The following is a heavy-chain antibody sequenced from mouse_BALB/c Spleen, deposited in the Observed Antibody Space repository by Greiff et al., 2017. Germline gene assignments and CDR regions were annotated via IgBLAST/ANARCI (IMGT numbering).Heavy chain of an antibody. CDR3: ARSPTVVINMDY. D-gene: IGHD1-1*01. CDR2: ISSGSSTI. CDR1: GFTFSSFG. V-gene: IGHV5-17*02. J-gene: IGHJ4*01. Sequence: EVKLMESGGGLVQPGGSRKLSCAASGFTFSSFGMHWVRQAPEKGLEWVAYISSGSSTIYYADTVKGRFTISRDNPKNTLFLQMTSLRSEDTAMYYCARSPTVVINMDYWGQGTSVTVSS.